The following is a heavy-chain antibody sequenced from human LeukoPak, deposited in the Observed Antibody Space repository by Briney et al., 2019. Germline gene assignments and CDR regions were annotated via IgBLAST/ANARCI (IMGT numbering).Heavy chain of an antibody. CDR2: IYYSGST. J-gene: IGHJ4*02. D-gene: IGHD1-1*01. CDR1: GGSVSSGSYY. CDR3: AKVQRPLDGADY. Sequence: PSETLSLTCTVSGGSVSSGSYYWSWIRQPPGKGLEWIGYIYYSGSTNYNPSLNSRVTISVDTSKNLFSLKLSSVTAADTAVYYCAKVQRPLDGADYSGQGTLVTVSS. V-gene: IGHV4-61*01.